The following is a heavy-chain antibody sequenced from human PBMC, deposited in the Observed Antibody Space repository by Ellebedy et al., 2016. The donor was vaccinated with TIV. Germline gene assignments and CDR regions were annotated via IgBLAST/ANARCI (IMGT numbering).Heavy chain of an antibody. CDR1: GFTFSSYG. CDR3: AREDSSGWYKFSS. Sequence: GESLKISCAASGFTFSSYGMHWVRQAPGKGLEWVAVISYDGSNKYYVDSVKGRFTISRDNAKNSLYLQMNSLRAEDTAVYYCAREDSSGWYKFSSWGQGTLVTVSS. D-gene: IGHD6-19*01. CDR2: ISYDGSNK. J-gene: IGHJ5*02. V-gene: IGHV3-30*03.